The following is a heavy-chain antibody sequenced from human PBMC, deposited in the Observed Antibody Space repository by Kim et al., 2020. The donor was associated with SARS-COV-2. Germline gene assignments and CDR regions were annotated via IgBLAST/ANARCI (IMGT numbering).Heavy chain of an antibody. CDR2: IDGSDGTT. V-gene: IGHV3-23*01. D-gene: IGHD2-21*01. CDR1: GFTFTGHA. Sequence: GGERRLSCTTSGFTFTGHAMSWVRQAPGKGLEWVSSIDGSDGTTYYVDSVRGRFTISRDDSKNTLYLQMSALRGDDTAVYYCMKGGWGWIWDHWGQGTL. CDR3: MKGGWGWIWDH. J-gene: IGHJ4*02.